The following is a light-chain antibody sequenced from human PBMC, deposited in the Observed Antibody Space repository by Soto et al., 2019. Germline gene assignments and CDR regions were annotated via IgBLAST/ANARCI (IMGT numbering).Light chain of an antibody. CDR3: QQYYSSPFT. CDR1: QSILYSSDNKNY. Sequence: DIVMTQSPDSLAVSLGERATINCKSSQSILYSSDNKNYLAWYQQKPGQPPKLLIYWASTRESGVPDRFSGSGSVTDFTLTISSLKAEDVAVYYCQQYYSSPFTFGPGTKVDIK. CDR2: WAS. J-gene: IGKJ3*01. V-gene: IGKV4-1*01.